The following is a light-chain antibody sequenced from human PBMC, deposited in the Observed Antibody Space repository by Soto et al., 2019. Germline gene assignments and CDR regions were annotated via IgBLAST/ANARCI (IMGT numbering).Light chain of an antibody. CDR2: GAS. CDR1: QSVSSN. Sequence: EFLLTQSPDTLSLSPGERASLCCRASQSVSSNLAWYQQRPGQAPRLLIYGASSRATGIPARFSGSGSGTEFTLTISSLQSEDFAVYYCQQYNNWPPWTFGQGTKVDIK. CDR3: QQYNNWPPWT. V-gene: IGKV3D-15*01. J-gene: IGKJ1*01.